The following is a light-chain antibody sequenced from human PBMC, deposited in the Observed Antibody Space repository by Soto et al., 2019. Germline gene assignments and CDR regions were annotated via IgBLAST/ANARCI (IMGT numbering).Light chain of an antibody. Sequence: QSALTQPRSVSGSPGQSVTISCTGTNSDVGGHNYVSWYQQHPGKAPKLMIYDVSKRPSGVPDRFSGSKSGNTASLTISGLQAEDEADYYCCSYAGSYTFYVFGSGTKLTVL. CDR3: CSYAGSYTFYV. CDR1: NSDVGGHNY. CDR2: DVS. V-gene: IGLV2-11*01. J-gene: IGLJ1*01.